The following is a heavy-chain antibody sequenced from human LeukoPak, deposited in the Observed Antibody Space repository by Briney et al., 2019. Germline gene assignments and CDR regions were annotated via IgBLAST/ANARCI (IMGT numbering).Heavy chain of an antibody. J-gene: IGHJ4*02. D-gene: IGHD3-9*01. CDR1: GFTFSSTA. Sequence: GTSVKVSCKASGFTFSSTAMQWVRQARGQRLEWIGWIVVGSGNTNYAQKFQERVTITRDMSTSTAYMELSSLRSEDTAVYYCAALQYDILTCYYRGFDYWGQGTLVTVSS. CDR3: AALQYDILTCYYRGFDY. CDR2: IVVGSGNT. V-gene: IGHV1-58*02.